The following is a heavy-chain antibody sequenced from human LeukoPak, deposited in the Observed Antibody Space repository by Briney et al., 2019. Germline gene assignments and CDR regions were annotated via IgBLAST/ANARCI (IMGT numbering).Heavy chain of an antibody. V-gene: IGHV3-23*01. Sequence: PGGSLGLSCAASGFPFNGYAMTWVRQAPGKGPEWVSAIRGSGSGTYYADSVKGRFTISRDSSKNTVYLQMNSLRVEDTAVYYCAKRVSGWYWVDYWGQGTLVTVSS. J-gene: IGHJ4*02. CDR2: IRGSGSGT. D-gene: IGHD6-19*01. CDR3: AKRVSGWYWVDY. CDR1: GFPFNGYA.